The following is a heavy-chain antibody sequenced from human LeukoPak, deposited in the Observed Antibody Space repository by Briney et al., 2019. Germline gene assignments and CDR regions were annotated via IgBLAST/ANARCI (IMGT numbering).Heavy chain of an antibody. CDR2: ISGSGGST. CDR3: AKAPYYDFWSGYYPFDY. Sequence: GGSLRLSCAASGFTFSIYAMSWVRQAPGKGLEWVSAISGSGGSTYYADSVKGRFTISRDNSKNTLYLQMNSLRAEDTAVYYCAKAPYYDFWSGYYPFDYWGQGTLVTVSS. CDR1: GFTFSIYA. J-gene: IGHJ4*02. V-gene: IGHV3-23*01. D-gene: IGHD3-3*01.